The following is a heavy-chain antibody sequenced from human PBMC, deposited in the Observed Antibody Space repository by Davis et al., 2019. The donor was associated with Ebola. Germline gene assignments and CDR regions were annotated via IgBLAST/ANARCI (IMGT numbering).Heavy chain of an antibody. Sequence: AASVKVSCKASGYTFSSYGISWVRQAPGQGLEWMGGIIPIFGTANYAQKFQGRVTITADKSTSTAYMELSSLRSEDTAVYYCARGSFTVTPPHYYYGMDVWGQGTTVTVSS. CDR2: IIPIFGTA. CDR1: GYTFSSYG. D-gene: IGHD4-17*01. V-gene: IGHV1-69*06. CDR3: ARGSFTVTPPHYYYGMDV. J-gene: IGHJ6*02.